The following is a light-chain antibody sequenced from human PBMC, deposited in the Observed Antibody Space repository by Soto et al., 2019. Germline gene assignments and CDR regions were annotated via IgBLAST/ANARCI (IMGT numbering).Light chain of an antibody. CDR3: QQYGSSRGA. Sequence: EIVMTQSPATLSVSPGESATLSCRASQSVSIHLGWFQQKPGQVPRLLIFGASTRVPGIPARFSGSGYGTDFTLTISSLQPEDFAVYYCQQYGSSRGAFGQGTKVDIK. V-gene: IGKV3-15*01. CDR2: GAS. CDR1: QSVSIH. J-gene: IGKJ1*01.